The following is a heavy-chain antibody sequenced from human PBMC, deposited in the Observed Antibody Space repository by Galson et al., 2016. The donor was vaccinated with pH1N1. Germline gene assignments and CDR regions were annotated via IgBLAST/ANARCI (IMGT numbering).Heavy chain of an antibody. J-gene: IGHJ4*02. CDR3: ARAADCTGPSCTDDY. CDR2: ISAYDGHT. D-gene: IGHD2-2*01. V-gene: IGHV1-18*01. CDR1: GYTFINYG. Sequence: QSGAEVKKPGASVKVSCKASGYTFINYGIAWVRQAPGQGPEWMGWISAYDGHTDYAQKFQGGTVIMTTDTSTSTAYMRLRSRTSDDTAVYYCARAADCTGPSCTDDYWGQGTLVTVSS.